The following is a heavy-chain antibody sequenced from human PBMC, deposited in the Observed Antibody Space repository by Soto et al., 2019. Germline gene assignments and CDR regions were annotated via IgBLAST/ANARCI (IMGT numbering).Heavy chain of an antibody. D-gene: IGHD6-13*01. J-gene: IGHJ4*01. CDR2: IYHSGST. CDR3: SRNGARSSWSFDC. CDR1: SGSISSSNW. V-gene: IGHV4-4*02. Sequence: QVQLQESGPGLVKPSGTLSLTCAVSSGSISSSNWWSWVRQPPGKGLEWIGEIYHSGSTNYNPSLQSRVTIPVDKSKNRFSLKLSSVTAADTAVYYCSRNGARSSWSFDCWGHGNRVTVSS.